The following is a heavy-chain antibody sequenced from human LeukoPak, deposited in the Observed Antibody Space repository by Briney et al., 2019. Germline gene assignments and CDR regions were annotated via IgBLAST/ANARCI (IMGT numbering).Heavy chain of an antibody. CDR1: GGSISSYY. CDR3: ARVLGSSGWYGDAFDI. V-gene: IGHV4-59*01. D-gene: IGHD6-19*01. J-gene: IGHJ3*02. CDR2: IYYSGST. Sequence: SETLSLTCTVSGGSISSYYWSWIRQPPGKGLEGIGYIYYSGSTNYNPSLKSRVTISVDTSKNQFSLKLSSVTAADTAVYYCARVLGSSGWYGDAFDIWGQGTMVTVSS.